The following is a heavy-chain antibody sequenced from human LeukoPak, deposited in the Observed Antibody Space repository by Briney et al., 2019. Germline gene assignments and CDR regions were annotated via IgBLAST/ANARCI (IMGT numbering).Heavy chain of an antibody. CDR3: ARDSGIASRPFDF. Sequence: GRSLRLSCAASGFTFSGYSMNWVRQAPGKGLEWVSSISGTSTFKYYADSLKGRFIISRDNAKNSLFLQMNSLTAEDTAVYYCARDSGIASRPFDFWGQGALVTVSS. V-gene: IGHV3-21*01. J-gene: IGHJ4*02. CDR1: GFTFSGYS. D-gene: IGHD6-6*01. CDR2: ISGTSTFK.